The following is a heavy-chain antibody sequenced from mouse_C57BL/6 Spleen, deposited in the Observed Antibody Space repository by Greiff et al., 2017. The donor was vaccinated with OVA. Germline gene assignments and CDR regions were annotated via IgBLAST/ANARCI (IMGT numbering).Heavy chain of an antibody. Sequence: QVQLQQSGAELVRPGTSVKVSCKASGYAFTNYLIEWVKQRPGQGLEWIGVINPGSGGTNYNEKFKGKATLTAGKSSSTAYMQLSSLTSEDSAVYFCASEGGELRLAYWGQGTLVTVSA. CDR3: ASEGGELRLAY. CDR1: GYAFTNYL. V-gene: IGHV1-54*01. J-gene: IGHJ3*01. D-gene: IGHD3-2*02. CDR2: INPGSGGT.